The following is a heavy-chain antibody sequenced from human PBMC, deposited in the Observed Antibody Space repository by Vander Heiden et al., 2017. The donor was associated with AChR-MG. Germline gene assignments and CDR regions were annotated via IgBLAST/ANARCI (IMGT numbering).Heavy chain of an antibody. CDR2: ISSRRSYI. Sequence: EVQLVESGGGLVKPGASRRLSCAASGFTFSTSRLNWVRHGPGKGLEWVASISSRRSYIDYADSVKGRFTISRDNAKNSMYLQMNSLRAEDTAVYYCASQPFGYSSSWYKSDRGDLDVWGKGTTVTVSS. CDR3: ASQPFGYSSSWYKSDRGDLDV. J-gene: IGHJ6*04. CDR1: GFTFSTSR. D-gene: IGHD6-13*01. V-gene: IGHV3-21*01.